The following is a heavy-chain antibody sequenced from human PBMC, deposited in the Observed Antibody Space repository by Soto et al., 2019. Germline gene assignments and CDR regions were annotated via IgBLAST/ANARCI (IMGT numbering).Heavy chain of an antibody. CDR2: IIPIFGTA. J-gene: IGHJ4*02. V-gene: IGHV1-69*06. CDR3: ARESRQQLATSLDY. CDR1: GGTFSSYA. D-gene: IGHD6-13*01. Sequence: GASVKVSCKASGGTFSSYAISWVRQAPGQGLEWMGGIIPIFGTANYAQKFQGRVTITADKSTSTAYMEPSSLRSEDTAVYYCARESRQQLATSLDYWGQGTLVTVSS.